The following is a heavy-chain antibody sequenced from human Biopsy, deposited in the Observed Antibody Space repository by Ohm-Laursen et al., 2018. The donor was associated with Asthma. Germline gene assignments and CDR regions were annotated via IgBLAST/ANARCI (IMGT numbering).Heavy chain of an antibody. J-gene: IGHJ4*02. V-gene: IGHV4-39*01. CDR3: ARHRGDSSGYYYDSFDY. CDR2: NYYSGNT. CDR1: GDSISSSSYY. D-gene: IGHD3-22*01. Sequence: GTLSLTCTVSGDSISSSSYYWGWIRQPPGKGLEWIGSNYYSGNTYYNPSLKSRVTISVATSKNQFSPKLYSVTAADTAVYYCARHRGDSSGYYYDSFDYWGQGTLVTVSS.